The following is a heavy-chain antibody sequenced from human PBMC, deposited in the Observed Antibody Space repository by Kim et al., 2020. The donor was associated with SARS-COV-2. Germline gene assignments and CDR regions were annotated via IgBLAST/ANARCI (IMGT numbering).Heavy chain of an antibody. CDR3: AYLGYCSGGSCYSVDY. J-gene: IGHJ4*02. Sequence: SLKRRVTISVDTSKNQFSLKLSSVTAADTAVYYCAYLGYCSGGSCYSVDYWGQGTLVTVSS. V-gene: IGHV4-34*01. D-gene: IGHD2-15*01.